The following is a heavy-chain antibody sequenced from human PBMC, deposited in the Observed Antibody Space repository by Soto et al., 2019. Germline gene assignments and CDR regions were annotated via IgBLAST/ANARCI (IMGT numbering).Heavy chain of an antibody. V-gene: IGHV3-15*01. D-gene: IGHD6-19*01. CDR2: IKSKTDGGTT. CDR3: TTAKGTIAKWLVRGPPDY. J-gene: IGHJ4*02. Sequence: XGSLSLSFAASGFTVSNACVSWVRQAPGKGLEWVGRIKSKTDGGTTDYAAPVKGRFTISRDDSKNTLYLQMNSLKTEDTAVYYCTTAKGTIAKWLVRGPPDYWGQGTLVTVSS. CDR1: GFTVSNAC.